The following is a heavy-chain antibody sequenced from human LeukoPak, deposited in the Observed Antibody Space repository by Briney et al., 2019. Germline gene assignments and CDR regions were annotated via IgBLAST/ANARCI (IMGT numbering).Heavy chain of an antibody. CDR1: GGTFSSYA. CDR3: ANNPMSDYSQGPLDY. J-gene: IGHJ4*02. D-gene: IGHD4-17*01. Sequence: SVKVSCKASGGTFSSYAISWVRQAPGQGREWMGRIIPILGIANYAQKFQGRVTITADKSTSTAYMELSSLRSEDTAVYYCANNPMSDYSQGPLDYWGQGTLVTVSS. CDR2: IIPILGIA. V-gene: IGHV1-69*04.